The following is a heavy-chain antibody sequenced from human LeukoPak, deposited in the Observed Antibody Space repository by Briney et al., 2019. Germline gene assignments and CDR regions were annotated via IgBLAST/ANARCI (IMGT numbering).Heavy chain of an antibody. V-gene: IGHV1-2*02. D-gene: IGHD2-2*01. J-gene: IGHJ6*02. CDR1: GSTFTGYY. CDR3: TRATSVVVPAADHYYYGMDV. CDR2: INPYSGGT. Sequence: SVKVSCKASGSTFTGYYMHWVRQAPGQGLEWMGWINPYSGGTDYAQKFQGRVTMTRDTSLSTAYMELSRLRSDDTAVYYCTRATSVVVPAADHYYYGMDVWGQGTTVTVSS.